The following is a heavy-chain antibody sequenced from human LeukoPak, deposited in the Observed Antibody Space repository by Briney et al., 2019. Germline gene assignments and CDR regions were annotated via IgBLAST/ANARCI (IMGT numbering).Heavy chain of an antibody. D-gene: IGHD6-19*01. Sequence: PGGSLRLSCAASGFTVSSNYMSWVRQAPGKGLEWVSVIYSGGSTYYADSVKGRFTISRDNAKNSLYLQMNSLRAEDTAVYYCATQSSGWYGEGFYFDYWGQGTLVTVSS. CDR2: IYSGGST. V-gene: IGHV3-66*01. CDR1: GFTVSSNY. CDR3: ATQSSGWYGEGFYFDY. J-gene: IGHJ4*02.